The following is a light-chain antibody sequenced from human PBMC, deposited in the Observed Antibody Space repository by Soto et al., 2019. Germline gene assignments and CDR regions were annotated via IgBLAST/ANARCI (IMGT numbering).Light chain of an antibody. CDR3: GTWDSSLSALV. CDR1: SSNIGNNY. CDR2: DNN. V-gene: IGLV1-51*01. J-gene: IGLJ2*01. Sequence: QSVLTQPPSVSAAPGQKVTISCSGSSSNIGNNYVSWYQQLPGTAPKLLICDNNKRPSGIPDRFSGSKSGTSATLGITGLQTGDEADYYCGTWDSSLSALVFGGGTKLTVL.